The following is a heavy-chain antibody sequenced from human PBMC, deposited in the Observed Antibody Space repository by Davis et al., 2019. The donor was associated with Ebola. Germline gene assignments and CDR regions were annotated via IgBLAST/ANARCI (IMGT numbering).Heavy chain of an antibody. J-gene: IGHJ6*03. CDR2: IYSGGST. D-gene: IGHD5-18*01. Sequence: GESLKISCAASGFTVSGNYMSWVRQAPGKGLEWVSVIYSGGSTNYADSVKGRFTISRDNSKNTLYLQMNSLRAEDTAVYYCAREFADTAMGYYYYMDVWGKGTTVTVSS. CDR1: GFTVSGNY. V-gene: IGHV3-53*05. CDR3: AREFADTAMGYYYYMDV.